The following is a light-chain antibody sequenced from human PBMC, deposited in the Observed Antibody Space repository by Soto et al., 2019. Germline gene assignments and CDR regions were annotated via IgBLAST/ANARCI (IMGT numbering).Light chain of an antibody. CDR1: QSISDW. CDR3: QQHNSSPWT. J-gene: IGKJ1*01. V-gene: IGKV1-5*01. CDR2: DAS. Sequence: DIQMTQSPSTLSASVGDRVTITCRASQSISDWFAWFQQKPGKAPKVLIYDASTLESGVPSRFSGSGSGTEFTLTISSLQPEDSATYYCQQHNSSPWTFGQGTRVEIK.